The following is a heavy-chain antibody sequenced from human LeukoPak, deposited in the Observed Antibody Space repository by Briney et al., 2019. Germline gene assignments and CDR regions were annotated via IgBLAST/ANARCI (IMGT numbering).Heavy chain of an antibody. CDR2: IYYSGST. CDR3: ARLHPQYYDSRWFDP. J-gene: IGHJ5*02. V-gene: IGHV4-59*01. D-gene: IGHD3-22*01. CDR1: GGSISSYY. Sequence: SETLSLTCTVSGGSISSYYWSWIRQPPGKGLEWIGYIYYSGSTNYNPSLKSRVTISVDTSKNQFSLKLSSVTAADAAVYYCARLHPQYYDSRWFDPWGQGTLVTVSS.